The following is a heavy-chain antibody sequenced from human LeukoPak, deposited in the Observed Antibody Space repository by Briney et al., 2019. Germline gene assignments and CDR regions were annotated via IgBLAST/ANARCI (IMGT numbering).Heavy chain of an antibody. CDR1: GGSFSGYY. CDR3: ATLVATITLGWFDP. J-gene: IGHJ5*02. Sequence: SETLSLTCAVYGGSFSGYYWSWIRQPPGKGLEWIGEINHSGSTNYNPSLKGRVTISVDTSKNQFSLKLSSVTAADTAVYYCATLVATITLGWFDPWGQGTLVTVSS. V-gene: IGHV4-34*01. D-gene: IGHD5-12*01. CDR2: INHSGST.